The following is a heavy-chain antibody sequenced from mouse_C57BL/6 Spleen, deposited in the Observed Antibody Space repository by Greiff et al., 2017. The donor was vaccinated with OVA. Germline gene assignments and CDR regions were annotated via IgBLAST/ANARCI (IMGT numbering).Heavy chain of an antibody. CDR3: ARVYSYGSTSFDY. CDR1: GYAFSSYW. Sequence: QVQLQQSGAELVKPGASVKISCKASGYAFSSYWMNWVKQRPGKGLEWIGQIYPGDGDTNYNGKFKGKATLTADKSSSTAYMQLSSLTSEDSAVYFCARVYSYGSTSFDYWGQGTTLTVSS. J-gene: IGHJ2*01. V-gene: IGHV1-80*01. D-gene: IGHD1-1*01. CDR2: IYPGDGDT.